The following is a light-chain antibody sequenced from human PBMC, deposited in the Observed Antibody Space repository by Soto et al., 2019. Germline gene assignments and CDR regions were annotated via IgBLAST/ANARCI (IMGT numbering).Light chain of an antibody. Sequence: QSALTQPASVSGSPGQSITISCTGTSSDVGGYDFVSWYQQHPGKAPKLMIYDVSNRPSGVSDRFSGSKSGNTASLTISGLQAEDEADYDCSSYTRSTTLVFGGGTKGTVL. CDR3: SSYTRSTTLV. V-gene: IGLV2-14*03. J-gene: IGLJ2*01. CDR1: SSDVGGYDF. CDR2: DVS.